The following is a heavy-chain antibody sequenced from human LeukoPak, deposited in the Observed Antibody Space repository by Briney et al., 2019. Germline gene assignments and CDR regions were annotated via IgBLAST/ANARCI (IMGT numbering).Heavy chain of an antibody. CDR1: GFTFSSYE. Sequence: GGSLRLSCAASGFTFSSYEMNWVRQAPGKGLEWVSYISSSGSTIYYADSVKGRFTISRDNAKNSLYLQMNSLRAEDTAVYYCAKHRGDGSGWYWGQGTLVTVSS. CDR2: ISSSGSTI. V-gene: IGHV3-48*03. CDR3: AKHRGDGSGWY. J-gene: IGHJ4*02. D-gene: IGHD6-19*01.